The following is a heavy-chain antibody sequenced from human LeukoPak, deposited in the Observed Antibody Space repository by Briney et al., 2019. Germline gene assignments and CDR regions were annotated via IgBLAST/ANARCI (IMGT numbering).Heavy chain of an antibody. V-gene: IGHV3-48*03. J-gene: IGHJ4*02. D-gene: IGHD4-17*01. CDR1: GFTFSSYE. Sequence: GGSLRLSCAASGFTFSSYEMNWVRQAPGKGLEGVSYISSSGSTIYYADSVKGRFTISRDNAKNSLYLQMNSLRAEDTAVYYCARNNPDYGELAGFDYWGQGTLVTVSS. CDR2: ISSSGSTI. CDR3: ARNNPDYGELAGFDY.